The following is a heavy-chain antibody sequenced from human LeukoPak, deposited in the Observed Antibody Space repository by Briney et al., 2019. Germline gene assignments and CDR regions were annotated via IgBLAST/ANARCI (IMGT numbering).Heavy chain of an antibody. J-gene: IGHJ6*02. CDR2: IYYSGST. D-gene: IGHD6-13*01. V-gene: IGHV4-39*01. CDR1: GGSISSSSYY. Sequence: PSETLSLTCTVSGGSISSSSYYWGWIRQPPGKGLEWIGSIYYSGSTYYNPSLKSRVTISVDTSKNQFSPKLSSVTAADTAVYYCASCIAAAGTFGMDVWGQGTTVTVSS. CDR3: ASCIAAAGTFGMDV.